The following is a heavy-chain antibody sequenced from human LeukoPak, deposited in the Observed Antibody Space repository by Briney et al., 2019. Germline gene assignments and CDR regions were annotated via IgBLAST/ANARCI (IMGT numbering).Heavy chain of an antibody. J-gene: IGHJ4*02. CDR3: AGDGRSFAFEYFDS. Sequence: GSSVKVSRKSSGGTFSSYAISWVRQAPGQGLEWMGGIIPIFGTANYAQKFQGRVTITADESTSTAYMELSSLRSEDTAVYYCAGDGRSFAFEYFDSWGQGTLVTVSS. D-gene: IGHD3-9*01. V-gene: IGHV1-69*01. CDR2: IIPIFGTA. CDR1: GGTFSSYA.